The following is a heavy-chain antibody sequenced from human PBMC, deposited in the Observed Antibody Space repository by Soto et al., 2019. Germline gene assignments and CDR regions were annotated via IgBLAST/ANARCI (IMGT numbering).Heavy chain of an antibody. CDR2: TNYSGST. V-gene: IGHV4-30-4*01. J-gene: IGHJ4*02. Sequence: PSETLSLTCIVSGGYLSSGDSCWRWIHQPPGKVLEWIGYTNYSGSTYSNPSLKSRVTISVDTSKNQFSLKLSSVTAADTAVYYCARAFDILNRYYFDYSSQGTLVTVSS. D-gene: IGHD3-9*01. CDR1: GGYLSSGDSC. CDR3: ARAFDILNRYYFDY.